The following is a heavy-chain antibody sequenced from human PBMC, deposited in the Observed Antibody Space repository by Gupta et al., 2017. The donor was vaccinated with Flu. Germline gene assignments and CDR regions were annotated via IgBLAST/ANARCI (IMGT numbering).Heavy chain of an antibody. V-gene: IGHV3-30*18. J-gene: IGHJ6*02. Sequence: QVQLVESGGGVVQPGGSLSLSCVASGFKFRDFAMHWVRQAPGKGLEWVAAVSYSGDNKYYVDAVRGRFTISRDNSNNMVYLQMNNLRAEDSAIYYCAKSTSTWNTYSYYHGMDVWGHGTTVSVSS. CDR3: AKSTSTWNTYSYYHGMDV. CDR1: GFKFRDFA. CDR2: VSYSGDNK. D-gene: IGHD1/OR15-1a*01.